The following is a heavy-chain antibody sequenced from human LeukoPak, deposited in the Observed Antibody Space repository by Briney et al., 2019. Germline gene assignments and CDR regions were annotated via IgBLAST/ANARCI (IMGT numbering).Heavy chain of an antibody. CDR1: GGSISSGTYY. Sequence: SETLSLTCTVSGGSISSGTYYWGRIRQPPGKGLQWIGSVYYSGSTYYNPSLQSRVTISVDTSKNHFSLKLSSVTAADTAVYYCARGRYYYGSGSPTRNRNYYYYMDVWGKGTTVTVSS. V-gene: IGHV4-39*07. CDR2: VYYSGST. CDR3: ARGRYYYGSGSPTRNRNYYYYMDV. D-gene: IGHD3-10*01. J-gene: IGHJ6*03.